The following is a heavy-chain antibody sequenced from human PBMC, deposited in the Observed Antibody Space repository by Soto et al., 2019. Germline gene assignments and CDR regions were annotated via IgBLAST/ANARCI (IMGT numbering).Heavy chain of an antibody. J-gene: IGHJ4*02. V-gene: IGHV3-21*01. CDR2: IXXSXSXX. CDR3: ARVGTAMVTVDY. CDR1: GFTFSSYS. D-gene: IGHD5-18*01. Sequence: GGSLRLSCAASGFTFSSYSMNWVRQAPGKGLEXVSSIXXSXSXXXYXXXXKGRFTISRDNAKNSLYLQMNSLRAEDTAVYYCARVGTAMVTVDYWGQGTLVTVSS.